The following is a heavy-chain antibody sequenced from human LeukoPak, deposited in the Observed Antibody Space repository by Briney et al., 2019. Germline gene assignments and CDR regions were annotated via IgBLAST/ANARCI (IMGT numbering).Heavy chain of an antibody. CDR3: ARACSSTSCYRHAFDI. J-gene: IGHJ3*02. CDR1: GGTFSSYA. Sequence: SVKVSCKASGGTFSSYAISWVRQAPGQGLEWMGGIIPIFGTANYAQKFHGRVTITADESTSTAYMELSSLRSEDTAVYYCARACSSTSCYRHAFDIWGQGTMVTVSS. D-gene: IGHD2-2*01. CDR2: IIPIFGTA. V-gene: IGHV1-69*13.